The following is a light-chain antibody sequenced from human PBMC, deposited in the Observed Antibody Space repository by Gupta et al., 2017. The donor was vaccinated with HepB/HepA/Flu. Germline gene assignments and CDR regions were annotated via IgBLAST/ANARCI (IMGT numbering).Light chain of an antibody. CDR3: QQENSSSMT. CDR1: RSISSW. J-gene: IGKJ1*01. V-gene: IGKV1-5*03. Sequence: DIQMTQSPSTLSASVGDRVTITCRASRSISSWLAWYQQKPGKAPKLLIYKASSLESGVPSRFSGSGSGTEFTLTISSLQPDDFATYYCQQENSSSMTFGQGTKVEIK. CDR2: KAS.